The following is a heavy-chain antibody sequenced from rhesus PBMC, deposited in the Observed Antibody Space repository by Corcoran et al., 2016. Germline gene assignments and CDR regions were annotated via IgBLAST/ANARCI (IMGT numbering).Heavy chain of an antibody. CDR3: ASGGYYEDDYGYYLRGYFEF. CDR2: INGNSGST. D-gene: IGHD3-9*01. CDR1: GGSFSSYW. J-gene: IGHJ1*01. V-gene: IGHV4-80*01. Sequence: QVQLQESGPGLVKPSETLSLTCAVSGGSFSSYWWSWIRQPPGKGLEWIGEINGNSGSTNYNPPLKSRVTISKGASRNQFSLNLSSVTAAATAVYYCASGGYYEDDYGYYLRGYFEFWGQGALVTVSS.